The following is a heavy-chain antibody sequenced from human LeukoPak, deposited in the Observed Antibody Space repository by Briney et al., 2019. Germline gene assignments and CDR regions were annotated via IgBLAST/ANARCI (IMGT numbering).Heavy chain of an antibody. CDR1: GFTFGSYG. CDR2: ITPNADRT. Sequence: GGSLRLSCAASGFTFGSYGMSWVRQAPGKGLEWVSFITPNADRTSYADSVEGRFTISRVNPRNTLYMQMNSLRDEDTALYYCAVMHGYYDGSGYWVQWGQGTLVTVSS. J-gene: IGHJ1*01. V-gene: IGHV3-23*01. CDR3: AVMHGYYDGSGYWVQ. D-gene: IGHD3-22*01.